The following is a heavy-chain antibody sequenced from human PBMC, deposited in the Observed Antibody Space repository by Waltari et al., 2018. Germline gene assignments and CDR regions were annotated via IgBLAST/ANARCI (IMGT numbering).Heavy chain of an antibody. CDR2: INTDGSTT. CDR3: ASEGVEGSDWYWAFYY. J-gene: IGHJ4*02. CDR1: GFTFSSYW. Sequence: EVQLVESGGGLVQPGGSLRLSCAASGFTFSSYWMHWVRQAPGKGLVWVSRINTDGSTTSYADSVKGRFTISRDNAKNTLYLQMNSLRVEDTAVYYCASEGVEGSDWYWAFYYWGQGTLVTVSS. D-gene: IGHD6-19*01. V-gene: IGHV3-74*01.